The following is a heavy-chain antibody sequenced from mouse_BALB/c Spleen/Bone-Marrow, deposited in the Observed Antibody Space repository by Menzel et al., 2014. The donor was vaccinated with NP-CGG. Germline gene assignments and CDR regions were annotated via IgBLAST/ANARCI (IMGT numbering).Heavy chain of an antibody. CDR3: ARSAPWDGFAY. D-gene: IGHD4-1*01. Sequence: VKLVESGAELAKPGASVKMSCKASGYTFTSYWMHWVKQRPGRGLEWIGYINPSTGYTEYNQKFKDKATLTADKSSSTAYMQLSSLTSEDSAVYYCARSAPWDGFAYWGQGTLVTVSA. CDR2: INPSTGYT. V-gene: IGHV1-7*01. J-gene: IGHJ3*01. CDR1: GYTFTSYW.